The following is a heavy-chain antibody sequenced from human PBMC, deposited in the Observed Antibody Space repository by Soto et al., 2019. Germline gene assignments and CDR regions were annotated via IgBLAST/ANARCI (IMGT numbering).Heavy chain of an antibody. V-gene: IGHV1-46*01. CDR1: GYTFTNYY. J-gene: IGHJ4*02. CDR3: ARDFSGPMDY. D-gene: IGHD3-10*01. Sequence: GASVKVSGKASGYTFTNYYMHWVRQAPGQGLEWMGIIYPSGGSTRNAQKFQGRVTMTRDTSTSTVYRELSSLRSEDTAVYYCARDFSGPMDYWGRGTLVTVSS. CDR2: IYPSGGST.